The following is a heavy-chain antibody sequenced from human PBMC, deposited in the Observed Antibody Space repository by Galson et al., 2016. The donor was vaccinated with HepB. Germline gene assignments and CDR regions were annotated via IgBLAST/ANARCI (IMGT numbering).Heavy chain of an antibody. V-gene: IGHV3-30*04. CDR3: ARDLIGDYGTYFDY. CDR2: ISDDGSYK. Sequence: SLRLSCAAPGLAFSRHAMHWVRQAPGKGLEWLAVISDDGSYKYYADSVKGRLTISRDNSKNTLYLQVNSLRVEDTAVYYCARDLIGDYGTYFDYWGQGTLVTVSS. CDR1: GLAFSRHA. J-gene: IGHJ4*02. D-gene: IGHD4-17*01.